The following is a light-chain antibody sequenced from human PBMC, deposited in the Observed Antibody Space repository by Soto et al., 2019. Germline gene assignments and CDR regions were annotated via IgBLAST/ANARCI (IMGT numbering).Light chain of an antibody. Sequence: DIQMTQSPSSLSASVGDRVTITCRASQDISVYLAWYQQKPGKVPKLLIYSASTLQSGVPSRFSGSRSGTEFTLTISSLQPEGVATYHFQKFSTAPLTFGQGARLEI. CDR2: SAS. CDR3: QKFSTAPLT. CDR1: QDISVY. J-gene: IGKJ5*01. V-gene: IGKV1-27*01.